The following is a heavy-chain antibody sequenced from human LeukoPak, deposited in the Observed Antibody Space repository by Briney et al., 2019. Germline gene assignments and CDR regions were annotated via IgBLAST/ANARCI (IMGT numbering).Heavy chain of an antibody. Sequence: PSETLSLTCSVSGGSISSRVHYWGWIRQPPGKGLEWIGEINHSGSTNYNPSLKSRVTISVDTSKNQFSLKLSSVTAADTAVYYCARGQSSSQGYSYGPYYYYYYGMDVWGQGTTVTVSS. J-gene: IGHJ6*02. CDR1: GGSISSRVHY. CDR2: INHSGST. D-gene: IGHD5-18*01. V-gene: IGHV4-39*07. CDR3: ARGQSSSQGYSYGPYYYYYYGMDV.